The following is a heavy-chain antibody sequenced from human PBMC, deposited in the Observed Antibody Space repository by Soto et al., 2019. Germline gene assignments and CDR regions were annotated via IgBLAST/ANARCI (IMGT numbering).Heavy chain of an antibody. CDR1: GFPFSSYA. V-gene: IGHV3-23*01. CDR2: MSGSGGTT. D-gene: IGHD6-13*01. CDR3: AKGRSSWLNVFDI. J-gene: IGHJ3*02. Sequence: GGSLRLSCAASGFPFSSYAMSWVRQAPGKGLEWVSTMSGSGGTTYYADSVKGRFTISRDNSKNTLYLQMNSLKAEDTALYYCAKGRSSWLNVFDISGQGTMVTVSS.